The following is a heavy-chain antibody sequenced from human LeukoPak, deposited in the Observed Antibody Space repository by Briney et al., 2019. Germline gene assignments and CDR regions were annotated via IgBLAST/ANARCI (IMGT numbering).Heavy chain of an antibody. CDR1: GYTLTALA. CDR2: FDSEEYDT. V-gene: IGHV1-24*01. CDR3: ATLEPEPGDFGGLAY. Sequence: ASVKVSCKVSGYTLTALALHWVRQAPGKGLEWIGGFDSEEYDTIYAQKFQGRVTMTEDTSTDTAYMELSSLSFEDTAVYYCATLEPEPGDFGGLAYWGQGTLVTVSS. J-gene: IGHJ4*02. D-gene: IGHD4-17*01.